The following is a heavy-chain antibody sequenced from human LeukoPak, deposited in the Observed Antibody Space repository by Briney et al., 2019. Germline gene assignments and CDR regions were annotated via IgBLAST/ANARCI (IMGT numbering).Heavy chain of an antibody. D-gene: IGHD2-15*01. V-gene: IGHV5-51*01. CDR1: GYSFTNNW. J-gene: IGHJ3*02. CDR2: IYPGDSDT. CDR3: ARKYCTGGSCFSPESAFDI. Sequence: GESLKLSCKGSGYSFTNNWIAWVRQMPGKGLEWMGIIYPGDSDTRYSPSFQGQVTISADKSISTAYLQWRSLKASDTAMYYCARKYCTGGSCFSPESAFDIWGQGTMVTVSS.